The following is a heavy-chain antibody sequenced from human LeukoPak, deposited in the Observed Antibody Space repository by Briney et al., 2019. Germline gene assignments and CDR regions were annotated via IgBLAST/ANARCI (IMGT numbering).Heavy chain of an antibody. Sequence: QPGGSLRLSCAASGFTFSSYEMNWVRQAPGKGLEWVSYISSSGSTIYYADSVKGRFTISRDNAKNSLYLQMNSLRAEDTAVYYCASSQDYGDYFDDYWGQGTLVTVSS. V-gene: IGHV3-48*03. CDR2: ISSSGSTI. CDR1: GFTFSSYE. CDR3: ASSQDYGDYFDDY. J-gene: IGHJ4*02. D-gene: IGHD4-17*01.